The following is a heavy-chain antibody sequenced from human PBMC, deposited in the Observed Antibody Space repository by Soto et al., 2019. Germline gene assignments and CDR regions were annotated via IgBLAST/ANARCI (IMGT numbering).Heavy chain of an antibody. J-gene: IGHJ4*02. CDR2: IYYSGSP. CDR1: GCSISTYY. D-gene: IGHD5-18*01. CDR3: ARGSRGYSRVFDL. Sequence: XETLSLTCTVAGCSISTYYWSWIRQPPGKGLEWIGYIYYSGSPNYSPSLKSRVTISLDTSKNQFSLKVNSVTAADTAVYYCARGSRGYSRVFDLWGQGTLVTVSS. V-gene: IGHV4-59*01.